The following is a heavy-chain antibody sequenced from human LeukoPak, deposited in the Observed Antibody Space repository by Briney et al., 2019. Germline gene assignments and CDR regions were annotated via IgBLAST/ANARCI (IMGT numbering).Heavy chain of an antibody. Sequence: GGSLRLSCAASGFTFSSYWMSWVRQAPGKGLEWVANIKQDGSEKYYVDSVKGRFTISRDNAKNSLYLQMNSLRAEDTAVYYCARDLGGYYYENYGMDVWGQGTTATVSS. D-gene: IGHD3-22*01. J-gene: IGHJ6*02. CDR1: GFTFSSYW. CDR2: IKQDGSEK. CDR3: ARDLGGYYYENYGMDV. V-gene: IGHV3-7*01.